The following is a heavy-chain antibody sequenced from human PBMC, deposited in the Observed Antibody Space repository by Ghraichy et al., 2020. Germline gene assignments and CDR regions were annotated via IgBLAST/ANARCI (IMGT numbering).Heavy chain of an antibody. D-gene: IGHD4-17*01. J-gene: IGHJ3*01. V-gene: IGHV4-31*03. CDR2: ISYSGRT. CDR3: ARTYVDYLHAFDL. CDR1: GGSISSGGYY. Sequence: SETLSLTCSVSGGSISSGGYYWTWIRQHPGKGLEWIGYISYSGRTSYNPSLKSRVTISVDTSKNQFSLKLSAVTAADTALYYCARTYVDYLHAFDLWGQGTMVTVSS.